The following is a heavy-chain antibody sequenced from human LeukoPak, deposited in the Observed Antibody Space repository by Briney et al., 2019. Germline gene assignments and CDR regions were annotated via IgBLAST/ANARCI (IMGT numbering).Heavy chain of an antibody. J-gene: IGHJ6*03. CDR2: INHSGST. D-gene: IGHD6-19*01. Sequence: SETLSLTCAVYGGSFSGYYWSWLRQPPGKGLEWIGEINHSGSTNYNPSLKSRVTISVDTSKNQFSLKLSSVTAADTAVYYCARAESSGVPPHWYYYYMDVWGKGTTVTVSS. CDR1: GGSFSGYY. V-gene: IGHV4-34*01. CDR3: ARAESSGVPPHWYYYYMDV.